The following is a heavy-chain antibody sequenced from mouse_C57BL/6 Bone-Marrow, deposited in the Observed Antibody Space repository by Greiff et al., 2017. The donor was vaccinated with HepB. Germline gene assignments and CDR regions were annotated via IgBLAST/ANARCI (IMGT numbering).Heavy chain of an antibody. D-gene: IGHD2-1*01. CDR3: ARQGGNPFDY. J-gene: IGHJ2*01. CDR1: GFTFSSYG. Sequence: DVKLVESGGDLVKPGGSLKLSCAASGFTFSSYGMSWVRQTPDKRLEWVATISSGGSYTYYPDSVKGRFTISRDNAKNTLYLQMSSLKSEDTAMYYCARQGGNPFDYWGQGTTLTVSS. V-gene: IGHV5-6*02. CDR2: ISSGGSYT.